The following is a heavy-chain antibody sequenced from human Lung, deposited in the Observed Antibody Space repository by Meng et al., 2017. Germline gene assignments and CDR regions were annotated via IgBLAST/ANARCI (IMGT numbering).Heavy chain of an antibody. CDR2: IIPISGTA. Sequence: SVKVSCKASGCTFSSYSISWVRQAPGQGLEWMGGIIPISGTANYAQKFQGRVTITADKSTSTVYLELSSLRSEDTAVYYCARAKSIAARGDYFDYWGQGNMVTSSS. D-gene: IGHD6-6*01. J-gene: IGHJ4*02. V-gene: IGHV1-69*06. CDR1: GCTFSSYS. CDR3: ARAKSIAARGDYFDY.